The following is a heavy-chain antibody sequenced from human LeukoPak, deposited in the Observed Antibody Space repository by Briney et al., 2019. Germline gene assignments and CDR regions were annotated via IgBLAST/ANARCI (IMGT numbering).Heavy chain of an antibody. V-gene: IGHV3-7*01. CDR2: IKPDGSEK. J-gene: IGHJ4*02. CDR1: GFTFSSHH. Sequence: GGSLRLSCVASGFTFSSHHMNWVRQTPGKGLESAASIKPDGSEKYYVDSVKGRFTISRDNAKSSLYLQMNSLRAEDTGVYFCARMSSYCDYWGQGTLVTVSS. CDR3: ARMSSYCDY. D-gene: IGHD2-2*01.